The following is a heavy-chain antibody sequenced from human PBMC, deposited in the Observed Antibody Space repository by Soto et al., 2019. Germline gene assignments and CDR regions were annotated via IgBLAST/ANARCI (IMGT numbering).Heavy chain of an antibody. CDR1: GFTFSSYA. CDR3: AKDRSGSYYFDY. J-gene: IGHJ4*02. Sequence: GGSLRLSCAASGFTFSSYAMSWVRQAPGKGLEWVSAISGSGGSTYYADSVKGRFTISRDNSKNTLYLQMNSLRAEDSAVYYCAKDRSGSYYFDYWGQGTLVTVSS. V-gene: IGHV3-23*01. D-gene: IGHD1-26*01. CDR2: ISGSGGST.